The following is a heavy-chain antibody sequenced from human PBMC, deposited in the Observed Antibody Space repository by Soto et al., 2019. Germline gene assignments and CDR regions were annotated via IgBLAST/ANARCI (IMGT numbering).Heavy chain of an antibody. CDR1: GGSFSGYY. CDR2: INHSGST. J-gene: IGHJ4*02. V-gene: IGHV4-34*01. D-gene: IGHD3-22*01. Sequence: PSETLSLTCAVYGGSFSGYYWSWIRQPPGKGLEWIGEINHSGSTNYNPSLKSRVTISVDTSKNQFSLKLSSVTAADTAVYYCARDSSKIPLYSSSSGYYDSSGYPSSDWGQGTLVTVSS. CDR3: ARDSSKIPLYSSSSGYYDSSGYPSSD.